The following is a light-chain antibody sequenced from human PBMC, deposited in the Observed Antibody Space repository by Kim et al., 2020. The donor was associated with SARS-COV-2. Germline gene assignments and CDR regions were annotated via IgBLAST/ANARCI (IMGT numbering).Light chain of an antibody. J-gene: IGKJ4*01. CDR1: QSISNW. V-gene: IGKV1-5*03. Sequence: DIQMTQSPSTLSTSVGDRVTITCRARQSISNWLAWYQQKPGKAPKLLIYKASNLQSGVPSRFSGSGSGTEFSLTISSLQPDDFAAYYCQQYNTYPLTFGGGTKVDIK. CDR3: QQYNTYPLT. CDR2: KAS.